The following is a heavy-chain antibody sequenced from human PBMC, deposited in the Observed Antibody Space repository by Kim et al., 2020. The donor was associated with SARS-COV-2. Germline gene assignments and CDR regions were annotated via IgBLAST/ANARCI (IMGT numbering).Heavy chain of an antibody. CDR2: T. J-gene: IGHJ4*02. CDR3: ASPLGGGNSDY. D-gene: IGHD2-21*02. Sequence: TNYNPSLKSRVTISVDTSKNQFSLKLSSVTAADTAVYYCASPLGGGNSDYWGQGTLVTVSS. V-gene: IGHV4-34*01.